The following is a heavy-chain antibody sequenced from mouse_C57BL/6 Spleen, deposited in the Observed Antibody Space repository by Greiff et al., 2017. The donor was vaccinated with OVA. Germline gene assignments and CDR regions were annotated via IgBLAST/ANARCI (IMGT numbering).Heavy chain of an antibody. CDR3: ARIYRNYKACFAY. CDR1: GFSLTSYG. CDR2: IWSGGST. D-gene: IGHD2-1*01. J-gene: IGHJ3*01. Sequence: VKLVESGPGLVQPSQSLSITCTVSGFSLTSYGVHWVRQSPGKGLEWLGVIWSGGSTDYNAAFISRLSISKDNSKSQVFFKMNSLQADDTAIYYCARIYRNYKACFAYWGQGTLVTVSS. V-gene: IGHV2-2*01.